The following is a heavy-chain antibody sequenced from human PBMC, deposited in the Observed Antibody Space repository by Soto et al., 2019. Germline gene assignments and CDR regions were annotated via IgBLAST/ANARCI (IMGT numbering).Heavy chain of an antibody. V-gene: IGHV1-69*12. J-gene: IGHJ4*02. CDR2: LIPIFGTA. Sequence: QVQLVQSGAEVKKPGSSVKVSCKASGGTFSSYAISWVRQAPGQGREWMGGLIPIFGTANYAQKFQGRVTITADESTSTASMELSSVRSEDRVVYYCARESRYCSGGSCYFLPGIDYWGQGTLVTVSS. CDR1: GGTFSSYA. CDR3: ARESRYCSGGSCYFLPGIDY. D-gene: IGHD2-15*01.